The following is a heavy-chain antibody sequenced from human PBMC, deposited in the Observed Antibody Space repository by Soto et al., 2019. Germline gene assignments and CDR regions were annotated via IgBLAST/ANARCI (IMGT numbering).Heavy chain of an antibody. Sequence: SQTLSLTSAISGDSAATKDAAWKWIRQSPSRGLEWLGRTYYRSKWYNEYAVSVKSRITIKTDTYKNQFSLQLNYVIPEDTAVYYCAGMQDGALAYWGQGTLVTVSS. D-gene: IGHD1-26*01. CDR2: TYYRSKWYN. J-gene: IGHJ4*02. V-gene: IGHV6-1*01. CDR3: AGMQDGALAY. CDR1: GDSAATKDAA.